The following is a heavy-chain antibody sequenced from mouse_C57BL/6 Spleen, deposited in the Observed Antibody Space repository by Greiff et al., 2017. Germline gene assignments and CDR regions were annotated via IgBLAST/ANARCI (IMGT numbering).Heavy chain of an antibody. J-gene: IGHJ4*01. Sequence: QLVESGPELVKPGASVKISCKASGYSFTDYNMNWVKQSNGKSLEWIGVINPNYGTTSYNQKFKGKATLTVAQSSSTAYMQLNSLTSEDSAVYYSARSRDSAGPDAMDYWGQGTSVTVSS. CDR2: INPNYGTT. CDR3: ARSRDSAGPDAMDY. V-gene: IGHV1-39*01. CDR1: GYSFTDYN. D-gene: IGHD3-2*02.